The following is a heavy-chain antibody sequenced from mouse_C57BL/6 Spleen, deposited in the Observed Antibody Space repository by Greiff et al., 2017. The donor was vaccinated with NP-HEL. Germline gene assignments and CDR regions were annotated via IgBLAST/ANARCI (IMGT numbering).Heavy chain of an antibody. Sequence: VQLQQSGAELVKPGASVKLSCTASGFNFKDYYMHWVKQRTEQGLEWIGRIDPEDGDTNYAPKFQGKAPLTVDTSSNTPYLQLSSLTSEDSAVYYCDSAYYGNYVFAYWGQGTLVTVSA. D-gene: IGHD2-10*01. CDR3: DSAYYGNYVFAY. CDR2: IDPEDGDT. CDR1: GFNFKDYY. V-gene: IGHV14-2*01. J-gene: IGHJ3*01.